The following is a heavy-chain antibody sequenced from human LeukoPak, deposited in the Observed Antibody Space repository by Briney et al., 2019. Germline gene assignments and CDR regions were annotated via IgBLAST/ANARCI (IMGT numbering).Heavy chain of an antibody. J-gene: IGHJ3*02. V-gene: IGHV3-23*01. CDR2: ISGSGGST. CDR1: GFTVSSNS. D-gene: IGHD3-10*01. CDR3: AKDLWWFGEFPNVFGI. Sequence: GGSLRLSCTVSGFTVSSNSMSWVRQAPGKGLEWVSAISGSGGSTYYADSVKGRFTISRDNSKNTLYLQMNSLRAEDTAVYYCAKDLWWFGEFPNVFGIWGQGTMVTVSS.